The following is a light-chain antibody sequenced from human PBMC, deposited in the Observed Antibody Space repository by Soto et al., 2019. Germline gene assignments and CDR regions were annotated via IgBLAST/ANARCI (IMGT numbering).Light chain of an antibody. CDR3: QQYGSSIT. Sequence: EIVLTQSPATLSLSPVERATLSCGASQRVSSSYLAWYQQKPGLAPRLLIYDASSRATCIPDRFSGGGSGTDFTLPISRLEPEVFAVYYCQQYGSSITFGQGTRLEIK. CDR1: QRVSSSY. CDR2: DAS. J-gene: IGKJ5*01. V-gene: IGKV3D-20*01.